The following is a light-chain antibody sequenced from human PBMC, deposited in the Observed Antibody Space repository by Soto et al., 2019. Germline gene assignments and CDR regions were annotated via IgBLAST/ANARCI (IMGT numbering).Light chain of an antibody. J-gene: IGKJ1*01. CDR1: QSISSY. CDR2: AAS. CDR3: HQSYNSCS. V-gene: IGKV1-39*01. Sequence: DMQLTQSPSSLYASVGGRVTITCRASQSISSYLNWYQQKPGKAPKLLIYAASSLQSGVPSRFSGSGSGTDFTLTISSLQPEDFATYYCHQSYNSCSFAQGTKVYIK.